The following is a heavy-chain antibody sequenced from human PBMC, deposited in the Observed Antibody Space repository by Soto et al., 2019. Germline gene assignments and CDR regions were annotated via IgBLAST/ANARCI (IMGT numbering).Heavy chain of an antibody. CDR1: GGTFSSYA. CDR3: ASPTKPLYYYYGMDV. D-gene: IGHD1-1*01. V-gene: IGHV1-69*12. J-gene: IGHJ6*02. CDR2: IIPIFGTA. Sequence: QVQLMQSGSEVKKPGSSVKVSCKASGGTFSSYAISWVRQAPGQGLEWMGGIIPIFGTANYAQKFQGRVTITADEATSTAYMALSSLRSDDTAVYYCASPTKPLYYYYGMDVWGQGTTVTVSS.